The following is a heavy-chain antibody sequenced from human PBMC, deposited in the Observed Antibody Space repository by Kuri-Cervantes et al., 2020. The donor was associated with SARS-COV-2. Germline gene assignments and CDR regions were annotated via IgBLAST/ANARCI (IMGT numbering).Heavy chain of an antibody. CDR2: IYSGGST. D-gene: IGHD1-14*01. CDR1: GFTFSSYW. J-gene: IGHJ3*02. CDR3: ATVFGRPDI. V-gene: IGHV3-66*02. Sequence: ETLSLTCAASGFTFSSYWMSWVRQAPGKGLEWVSVIYSGGSTYYADSVKGRCTISRDNSKNTLYLQMNSLRAEDTAVYYCATVFGRPDIWGQGTMVTVSS.